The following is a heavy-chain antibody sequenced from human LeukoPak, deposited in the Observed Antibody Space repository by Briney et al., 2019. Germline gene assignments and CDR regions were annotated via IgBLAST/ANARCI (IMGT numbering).Heavy chain of an antibody. CDR1: GFTFVNYN. Sequence: GGSLRLSCAASGFTFVNYNMNWVRQAPGKGLEWVSSISNTNNYIYYADSVKGRFTISRDNAKNSLFLQMHSLRAEDTAVHYCSNSRASRWFDYWGQGTLVTVSS. CDR2: ISNTNNYI. CDR3: SNSRASRWFDY. J-gene: IGHJ4*02. V-gene: IGHV3-21*01. D-gene: IGHD6-13*01.